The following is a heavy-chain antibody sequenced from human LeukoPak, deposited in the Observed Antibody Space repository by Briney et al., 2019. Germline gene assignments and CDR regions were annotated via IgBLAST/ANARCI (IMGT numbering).Heavy chain of an antibody. Sequence: SETLSLTCAVSGVSISSSNSYWGWIRQPPGKGLEWIGSIYYSGNTYYNASLKSRVTISVDTSKNQFSLKVTSVTAADTAVYYCARMSSEKIRPNYYDSSGYRLNYSYYYYLDVWGKGTTVTISS. J-gene: IGHJ6*03. D-gene: IGHD3-22*01. CDR3: ARMSSEKIRPNYYDSSGYRLNYSYYYYLDV. CDR1: GVSISSSNSY. V-gene: IGHV4-39*01. CDR2: IYYSGNT.